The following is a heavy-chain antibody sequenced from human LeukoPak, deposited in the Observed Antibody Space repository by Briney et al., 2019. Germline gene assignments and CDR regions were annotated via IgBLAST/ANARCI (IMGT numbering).Heavy chain of an antibody. CDR3: ARVRYCNIGSCRADP. J-gene: IGHJ5*02. CDR2: ISNSDSSI. V-gene: IGHV3-11*01. D-gene: IGHD2-15*01. CDR1: GFIFSDYY. Sequence: GGSLRLSCAASGFIFSDYYMSWIRQAPGKGLERVSYISNSDSSINYADSVKGRFTISRDNAKNSLFLHMNSLRAEDTAIYYCARVRYCNIGSCRADPWGQGTLVTVSS.